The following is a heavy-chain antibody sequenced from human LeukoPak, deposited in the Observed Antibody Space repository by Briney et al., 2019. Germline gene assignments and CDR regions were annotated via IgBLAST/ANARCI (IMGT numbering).Heavy chain of an antibody. J-gene: IGHJ3*02. D-gene: IGHD3-3*01. Sequence: SETLSLTCTVSGYSISSAYYWGWIRQPPGKGLEWIGSIYHSGSTYYNPSLKSRVTISVDTSKNQFSLKLSSVTAADTAVYYCARLVRFLEGLSAFDIWGQGTMVTVSS. CDR3: ARLVRFLEGLSAFDI. V-gene: IGHV4-38-2*02. CDR2: IYHSGST. CDR1: GYSISSAYY.